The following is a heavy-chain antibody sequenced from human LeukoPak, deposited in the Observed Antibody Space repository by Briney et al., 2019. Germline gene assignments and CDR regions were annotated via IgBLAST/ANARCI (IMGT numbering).Heavy chain of an antibody. J-gene: IGHJ4*02. D-gene: IGHD6-6*01. CDR3: TRDPGYSSSSISF. V-gene: IGHV3-21*01. Sequence: GGSQRLSCAASGFALSGYSINWVRQAPGKGLEWVSFIDRSNSDIYYADSVKGRFTISRDNARESVFLQLNRLRAEDTAVYYCTRDPGYSSSSISFWGQGTLVTVSS. CDR1: GFALSGYS. CDR2: IDRSNSDI.